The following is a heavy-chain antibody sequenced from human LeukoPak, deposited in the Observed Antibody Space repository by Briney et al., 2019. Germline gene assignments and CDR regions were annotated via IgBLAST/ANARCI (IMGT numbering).Heavy chain of an antibody. CDR2: INHSGST. J-gene: IGHJ6*03. D-gene: IGHD4-11*01. V-gene: IGHV4-34*01. Sequence: PSETLSLTCAVYGGSFSGYYWSWIRQPPGKGLEWIGEINHSGSTNYNPSLKSRVTISVDTSKNQFSLRLSSVTAADTAVYYCARGRGYSNYPYYYYYMDVWGKGTTVTVSS. CDR1: GGSFSGYY. CDR3: ARGRGYSNYPYYYYYMDV.